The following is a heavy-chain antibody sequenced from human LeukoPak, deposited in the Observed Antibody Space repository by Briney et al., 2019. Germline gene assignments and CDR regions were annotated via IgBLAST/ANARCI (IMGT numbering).Heavy chain of an antibody. CDR2: ISGSGGST. D-gene: IGHD3-9*01. CDR3: AERMGYFDEWNYYFDY. V-gene: IGHV3-23*01. Sequence: PGGSLRLSCAASGFTFSSYAMSWVRQAPGKGLEWVSAISGSGGSTYYADSVKGRFTISRDNSKNTLYLQMNSLRAEDTAVYYCAERMGYFDEWNYYFDYWGQGTLVTVSS. J-gene: IGHJ4*02. CDR1: GFTFSSYA.